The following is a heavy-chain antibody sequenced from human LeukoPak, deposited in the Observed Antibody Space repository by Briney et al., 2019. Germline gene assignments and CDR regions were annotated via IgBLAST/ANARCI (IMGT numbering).Heavy chain of an antibody. CDR3: ARRKRDSSSSEFTSPFDY. V-gene: IGHV3-20*01. D-gene: IGHD6-6*01. J-gene: IGHJ4*02. Sequence: PGGSLRLSCAASGFTFDDYGMSWVRQAPGKGLEWVSGINWNGGSTGYADSVKGRFTISRNNAKNSLYLQMNSLRVEDTALYHCARRKRDSSSSEFTSPFDYWGQGTLVTVSS. CDR2: INWNGGST. CDR1: GFTFDDYG.